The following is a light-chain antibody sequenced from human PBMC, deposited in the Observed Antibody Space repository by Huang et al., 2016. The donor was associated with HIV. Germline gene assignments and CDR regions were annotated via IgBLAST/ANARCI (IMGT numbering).Light chain of an antibody. CDR1: QSISSW. J-gene: IGKJ2*01. CDR3: QQYNSYPYT. V-gene: IGKV1-5*03. CDR2: NAS. Sequence: DIQLTQSPSTLSASAGVRVTITCRASQSISSWLAWYQQKPGKAPKLLIYNASSLESGVPSRFSGSGSGTEFTLTISSLQPDDFATYYCQQYNSYPYTFGQGTKLEIK.